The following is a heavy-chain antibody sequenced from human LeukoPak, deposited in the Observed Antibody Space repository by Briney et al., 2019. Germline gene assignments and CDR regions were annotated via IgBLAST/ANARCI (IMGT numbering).Heavy chain of an antibody. J-gene: IGHJ4*02. CDR3: ARRTSNPVGAIDY. Sequence: SETLSLTCTVSGGSISSSDYYWGWIRQPPGKGLEWIGAISSSGSPYYNPSLKSRVTITVDSSMNQSSLKLSSVTAADTAVYYCARRTSNPVGAIDYWGQGALVTVSS. CDR1: GGSISSSDYY. CDR2: ISSSGSP. D-gene: IGHD1-26*01. V-gene: IGHV4-39*01.